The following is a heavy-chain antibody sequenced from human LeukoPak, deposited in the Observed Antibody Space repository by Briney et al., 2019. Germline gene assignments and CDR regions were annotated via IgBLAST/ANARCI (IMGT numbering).Heavy chain of an antibody. D-gene: IGHD3-22*01. CDR1: GGTFSSYA. CDR3: ARTAAAYYYDSSGDNWFDP. J-gene: IGHJ5*02. CDR2: IIPIFGTA. V-gene: IGHV1-69*05. Sequence: SVKVSCKASGGTFSSYAISWVRQAPGQGLEWMGGIIPIFGTANYAQKFQGRVTITTDESTSTAYMELSSLRSEDTAVYYCARTAAAYYYDSSGDNWFDPWGQGTLVTVSS.